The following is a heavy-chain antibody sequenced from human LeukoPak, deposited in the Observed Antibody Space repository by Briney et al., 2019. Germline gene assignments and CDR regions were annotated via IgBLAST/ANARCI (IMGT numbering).Heavy chain of an antibody. J-gene: IGHJ5*02. Sequence: SETLSLTCTVSGGSISSSSYYWGWIRQPPGKGLEWIGSIYYSGSTYYNPSLKSRVIISVDTSRDQFSLKLNSVSAADTAVYYCARSLSVAGLTWGQGTLVAVSS. CDR3: ARSLSVAGLT. CDR1: GGSISSSSYY. D-gene: IGHD6-19*01. V-gene: IGHV4-39*01. CDR2: IYYSGST.